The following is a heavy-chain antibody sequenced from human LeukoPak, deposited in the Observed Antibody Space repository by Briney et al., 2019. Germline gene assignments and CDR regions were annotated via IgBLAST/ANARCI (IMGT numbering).Heavy chain of an antibody. CDR2: IYTSGTT. Sequence: PSETLSLTCTVSGGSISSDYWSWIRQPAGKGLEWIGLIYTSGTTNCNPSLKSRVTMSLDTSKNQFSLKLNSVTAADTAVYYCARVFHDWGQGTMVTVSS. J-gene: IGHJ3*01. CDR3: ARVFHD. V-gene: IGHV4-4*07. CDR1: GGSISSDY.